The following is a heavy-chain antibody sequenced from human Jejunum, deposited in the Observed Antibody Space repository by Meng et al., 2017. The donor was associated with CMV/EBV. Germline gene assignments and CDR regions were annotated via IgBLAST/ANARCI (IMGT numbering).Heavy chain of an antibody. Sequence: ASGFTFTSYAMSWVRQAPGKGLEWVSGISGIGSITYYANTVTGRFTISRDISKNTLYLEMNSLKAEDTAVYFCATDRLSSGYYNDYWGEGTLVTVSS. D-gene: IGHD3-22*01. CDR3: ATDRLSSGYYNDY. V-gene: IGHV3-23*01. CDR2: ISGIGSIT. J-gene: IGHJ4*02. CDR1: GFTFTSYA.